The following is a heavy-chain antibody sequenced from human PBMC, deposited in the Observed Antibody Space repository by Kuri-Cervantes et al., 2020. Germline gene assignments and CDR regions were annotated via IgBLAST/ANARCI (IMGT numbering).Heavy chain of an antibody. CDR2: ISGSGGST. D-gene: IGHD2-21*02. Sequence: GESLKISCAASGFTFSSYWMSWVRQAPGKGLEWVSAISGSGGSTYYADSVKGRFTISRDNSKNTLYLQMNSLRAEDTAVYYCAKRDSVVVTARDAFDIWGQGTMVTVSS. CDR1: GFTFSSYW. CDR3: AKRDSVVVTARDAFDI. V-gene: IGHV3-23*01. J-gene: IGHJ3*02.